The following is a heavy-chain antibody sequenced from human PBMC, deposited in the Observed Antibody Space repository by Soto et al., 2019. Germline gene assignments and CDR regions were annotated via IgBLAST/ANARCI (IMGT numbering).Heavy chain of an antibody. CDR3: AKAGRPYYDLWSENRFDP. CDR2: ISGSGGAT. V-gene: IGHV3-23*01. D-gene: IGHD3-3*01. CDR1: GFTFSSYA. J-gene: IGHJ5*02. Sequence: EVQLLESGGDLVQPGGSLRLSCAASGFTFSSYAMTWVRQAPGKGLEWVSSISGSGGATYYADSVKGRFTISRDDTKSTLYLQMNSVRAEDTALYYCAKAGRPYYDLWSENRFDPWGQGTLVTVSS.